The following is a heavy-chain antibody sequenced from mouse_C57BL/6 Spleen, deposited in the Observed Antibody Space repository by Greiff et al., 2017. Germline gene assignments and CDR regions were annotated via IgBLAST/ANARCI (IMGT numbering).Heavy chain of an antibody. J-gene: IGHJ1*03. CDR1: GYSFTDYN. D-gene: IGHD1-1*01. Sequence: VQLQQSGPELVKPGASVKISCKASGYSFTDYNMNWVKQSNGKSLEWIGVINPNYGTTSYDQKFKGKATLTVDQSSSTAYMQLNSRTSEDSAVYYCARWGGSFYWYVDVWGTGTTVTVSS. CDR2: INPNYGTT. V-gene: IGHV1-39*01. CDR3: ARWGGSFYWYVDV.